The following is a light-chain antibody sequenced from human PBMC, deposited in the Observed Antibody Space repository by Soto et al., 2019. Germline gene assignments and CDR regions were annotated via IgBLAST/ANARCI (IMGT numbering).Light chain of an antibody. CDR2: SNN. V-gene: IGLV1-44*01. CDR3: AAWDDSLNGVV. Sequence: QAVLTQPPSASGTPGQRVTISCSGSSSNIGSKTVNWYQQLPGTAPKLLIYSNNQRPSGVPDRFSGSKSGTSASLAISGLQSEDEADYYCAAWDDSLNGVVFGGATKLTVL. CDR1: SSNIGSKT. J-gene: IGLJ2*01.